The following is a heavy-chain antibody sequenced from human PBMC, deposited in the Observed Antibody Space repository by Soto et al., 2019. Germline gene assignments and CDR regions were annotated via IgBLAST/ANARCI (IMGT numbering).Heavy chain of an antibody. J-gene: IGHJ6*02. D-gene: IGHD5-18*01. V-gene: IGHV3-74*01. Sequence: GGSLRLSCAASGFTFSSYWMHWVRQAPGKGLVWVSRINSDGSSTSYADSVKGRFTISRDNAKNTLYLQMNSLRAEDTAVYYCARDKQLYYYYYGMDVWGQGTTVTVSS. CDR1: GFTFSSYW. CDR2: INSDGSST. CDR3: ARDKQLYYYYYGMDV.